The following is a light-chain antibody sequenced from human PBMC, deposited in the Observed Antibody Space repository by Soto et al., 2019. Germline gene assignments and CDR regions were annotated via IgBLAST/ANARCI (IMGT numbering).Light chain of an antibody. V-gene: IGLV2-14*03. J-gene: IGLJ2*01. CDR2: DVS. CDR3: TSYTSSSTRGV. Sequence: QSVLTQPASVSGSPGQSIAISCTGTSSDAGGYNYVSWYQQHPGKARKLMIYDVSSRPSGVSNRFSGSKSGNTASLTISGLQAEDEADYYCTSYTSSSTRGVFGGGAKLTVL. CDR1: SSDAGGYNY.